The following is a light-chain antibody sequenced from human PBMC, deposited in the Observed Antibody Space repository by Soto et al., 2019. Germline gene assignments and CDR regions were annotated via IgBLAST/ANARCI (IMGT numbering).Light chain of an antibody. V-gene: IGKV3-20*01. CDR2: GAS. CDR1: QTIRSNY. CDR3: QQYGSSPWT. Sequence: ETVLTQSPGTLSLSPGERATLSCRASQTIRSNYLAWYRQTPGQAPRLLIYGASNRATGIADRFSGSGSGTDFTRIISRLEPEDFALYYCQQYGSSPWTFGQGTMVEIK. J-gene: IGKJ1*01.